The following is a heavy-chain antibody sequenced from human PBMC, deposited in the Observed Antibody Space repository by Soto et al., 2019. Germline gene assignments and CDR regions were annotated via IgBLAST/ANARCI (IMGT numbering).Heavy chain of an antibody. Sequence: GGSVRLSCAASGFSFSSYAMSWVRQAPGKGLEWVSAISGSGGSTYYADSVKGRFTISRDNSKNTLYLQMNSLRAEDTAVYHCAKEQKHSSTWSELNYWGQGTLVTVSS. D-gene: IGHD6-13*01. V-gene: IGHV3-23*01. CDR2: ISGSGGST. CDR3: AKEQKHSSTWSELNY. CDR1: GFSFSSYA. J-gene: IGHJ4*02.